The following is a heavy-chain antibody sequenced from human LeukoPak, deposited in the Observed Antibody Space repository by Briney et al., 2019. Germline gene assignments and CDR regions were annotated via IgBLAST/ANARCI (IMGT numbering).Heavy chain of an antibody. Sequence: GGSLRLSCEASGFTFSNAWMSWVRQAPGKGLEWVGRIKSKTDGGTTDYAAPVKGRFTISRDDSKNTLYLQMNSLETEDTAVYYCTHLWFGELTTFDYWGQGTLVTVSS. J-gene: IGHJ4*02. CDR1: GFTFSNAW. D-gene: IGHD3-10*01. V-gene: IGHV3-15*01. CDR3: THLWFGELTTFDY. CDR2: IKSKTDGGTT.